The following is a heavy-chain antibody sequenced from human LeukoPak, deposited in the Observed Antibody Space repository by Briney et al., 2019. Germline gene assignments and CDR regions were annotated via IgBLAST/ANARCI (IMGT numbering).Heavy chain of an antibody. CDR2: ISTYNGNT. D-gene: IGHD1-26*01. J-gene: IGHJ4*02. Sequence: GAAVKVSCKASGYTFTSYGIAWVRQAPGQGLEWMGWISTYNGNTNYSQKLQGRVTMTTDTSTNTAYMGLRSLRSDDTAVYYCARLDISAYQIVGATPYWGQGTLVTVSS. V-gene: IGHV1-18*01. CDR1: GYTFTSYG. CDR3: ARLDISAYQIVGATPY.